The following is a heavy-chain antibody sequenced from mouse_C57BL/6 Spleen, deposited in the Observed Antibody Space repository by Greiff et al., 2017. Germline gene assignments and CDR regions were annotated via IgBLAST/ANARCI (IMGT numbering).Heavy chain of an antibody. CDR2: IHPSDSDT. Sequence: QVQLQQPGAELVKPGASVTVSCTASGYTFTSYWMHWVKQRPGQGLEWIGRIHPSDSDTNYNQKFKGKATLTVDKASSTAYMQLSSLTSEDSAVYYCAIGDDYDWFAYWGQGTLVTVSA. CDR3: AIGDDYDWFAY. J-gene: IGHJ3*01. V-gene: IGHV1-74*01. D-gene: IGHD2-4*01. CDR1: GYTFTSYW.